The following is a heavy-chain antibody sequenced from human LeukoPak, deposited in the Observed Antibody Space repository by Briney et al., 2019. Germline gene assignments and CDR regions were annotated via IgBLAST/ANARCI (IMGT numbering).Heavy chain of an antibody. V-gene: IGHV3-53*05. CDR2: IYSGGST. D-gene: IGHD1-26*01. CDR3: ARERVGALLRFDY. J-gene: IGHJ4*02. CDR1: GFTVSSNY. Sequence: PGGSLRLSCAASGFTVSSNYMSWVRQAPGKGLEWVSIIYSGGSTYYADSVKGRFTISRDNSKNTLYLQMNSLRAEDTAVYYCARERVGALLRFDYWGQGTLVTVSS.